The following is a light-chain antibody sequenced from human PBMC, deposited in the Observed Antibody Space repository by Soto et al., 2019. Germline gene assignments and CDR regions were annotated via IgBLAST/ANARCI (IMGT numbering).Light chain of an antibody. Sequence: DIQMSQSPSSLSASVGDSVTISCRASQNINKNLNWYQQKPGKGPNLLIYAASSLQRGVPSRFSGSGSGRDFVLTISSLQPEDSATYYCQQSYGTPWTFGQGTKVEIK. CDR3: QQSYGTPWT. CDR1: QNINKN. J-gene: IGKJ1*01. CDR2: AAS. V-gene: IGKV1-39*01.